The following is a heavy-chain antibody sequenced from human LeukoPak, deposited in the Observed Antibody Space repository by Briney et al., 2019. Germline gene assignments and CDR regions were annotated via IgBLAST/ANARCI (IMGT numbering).Heavy chain of an antibody. CDR2: LYSDGST. CDR1: GLSVSDYY. D-gene: IGHD6-6*01. Sequence: GGSLRLSCAASGLSVSDYYMSWVRQAPGKGLEWVSVLYSDGSTYFADPVKGRFTTSRDNSKNTVYLQMNSLRAEDTAVYYCARDSEHSSSYYFDYWGQGTLVTVSS. CDR3: ARDSEHSSSYYFDY. J-gene: IGHJ4*02. V-gene: IGHV3-66*01.